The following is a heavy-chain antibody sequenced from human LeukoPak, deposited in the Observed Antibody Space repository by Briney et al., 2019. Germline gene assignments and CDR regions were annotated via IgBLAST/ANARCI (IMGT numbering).Heavy chain of an antibody. CDR2: IYYSGST. Sequence: SETLSLTCTVSGGSISSYYWSWIRQPPGKGLEWIGHIYYSGSTNYNPSLKSRVTISVDTSKNQFSLKLSSVTAADTAVYYCARVEDYYDSSGYYSAEYFQHWGQGTLVTVSS. J-gene: IGHJ1*01. V-gene: IGHV4-59*01. CDR1: GGSISSYY. D-gene: IGHD3-22*01. CDR3: ARVEDYYDSSGYYSAEYFQH.